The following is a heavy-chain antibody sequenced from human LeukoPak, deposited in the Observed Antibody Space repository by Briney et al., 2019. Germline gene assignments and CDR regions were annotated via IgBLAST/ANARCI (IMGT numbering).Heavy chain of an antibody. D-gene: IGHD2-15*01. J-gene: IGHJ5*02. CDR1: GYTFTGYY. CDR3: ARDRSDNWFDP. Sequence: ASVKVSCKASGYTFTGYYMHWVRQAPGQGLEWMGRINPNSGGTNYAQKFQGRVTMTRDTSISIAYMELSRLRSDDTAVYYCARDRSDNWFDPWGQGTLVTVSS. CDR2: INPNSGGT. V-gene: IGHV1-2*06.